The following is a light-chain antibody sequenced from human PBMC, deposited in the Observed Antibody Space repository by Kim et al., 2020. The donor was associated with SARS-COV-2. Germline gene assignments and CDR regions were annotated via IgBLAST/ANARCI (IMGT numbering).Light chain of an antibody. CDR2: ASS. CDR1: QSFSNW. V-gene: IGKV1-12*01. J-gene: IGKJ4*01. CDR3: KQTNNFPLA. Sequence: DLQMTQSPSFLSASVGDRVTITCRASQSFSNWLAWYQQRPGGAPKFLIYASSSLHSGVPSRFSATGSGTEFTLTISSLQPEDFATYYCKQTNNFPLASGGGTKVDIK.